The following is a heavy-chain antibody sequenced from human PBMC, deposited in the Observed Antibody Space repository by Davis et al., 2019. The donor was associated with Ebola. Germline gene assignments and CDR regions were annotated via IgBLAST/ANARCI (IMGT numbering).Heavy chain of an antibody. CDR3: ARDRFHCSSTSCYNRWFDP. J-gene: IGHJ5*02. Sequence: PGGSLRLSCAASGFTFSSYAMSWVRQAPGKGLEWVSAISGSGGSTYYADSVKGRFTISRDNSKNTLYLQMNSLRVEDTAVYYCARDRFHCSSTSCYNRWFDPWGQGTLVTVSS. CDR2: ISGSGGST. CDR1: GFTFSSYA. D-gene: IGHD2-2*02. V-gene: IGHV3-23*01.